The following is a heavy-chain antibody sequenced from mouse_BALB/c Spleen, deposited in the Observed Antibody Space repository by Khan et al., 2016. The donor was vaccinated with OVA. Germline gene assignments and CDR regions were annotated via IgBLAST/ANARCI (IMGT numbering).Heavy chain of an antibody. Sequence: VELVESGGGLVKPGGSLKFSCAASGFTFSNYGMSWVRQTPEKRLEWVATISSGGSYTYYPDSVKGRFTISRDNAYNTLYLKMSSLRSEDTAMYYCARTPDYYGSNYFDYWGQGTTLTVSS. CDR3: ARTPDYYGSNYFDY. J-gene: IGHJ2*01. V-gene: IGHV5-9-3*01. D-gene: IGHD1-1*01. CDR1: GFTFSNYG. CDR2: ISSGGSYT.